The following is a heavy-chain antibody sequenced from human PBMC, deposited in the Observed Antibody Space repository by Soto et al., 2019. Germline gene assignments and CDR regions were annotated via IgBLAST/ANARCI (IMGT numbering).Heavy chain of an antibody. J-gene: IGHJ4*02. Sequence: ISSYYWSWIRQPPGKGLEWIGYIYYSGSTNYNPSLKSRVTISVDTSKNQFSLKLSSVTAADTAVYYCARAVQGSTGTHHSGSGIFYVSPFDYWGQGALVTVSS. D-gene: IGHD3-10*01. CDR3: ARAVQGSTGTHHSGSGIFYVSPFDY. CDR2: IYYSGST. CDR1: ISSYY. V-gene: IGHV4-59*01.